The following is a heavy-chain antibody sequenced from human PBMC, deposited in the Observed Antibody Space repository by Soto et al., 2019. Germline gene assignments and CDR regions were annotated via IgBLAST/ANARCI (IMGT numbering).Heavy chain of an antibody. V-gene: IGHV4-39*07. J-gene: IGHJ4*02. Sequence: SETLSLTCTVSGGSITGGSISSTTYYWGWMRQPPGKGLEWIASFFIGGKTYYNPSLKSRVTISVDRSKNQFSLKLSSVTAADTAVYYCARSQTTVTSYDYWGQGTLVTVSS. D-gene: IGHD4-17*01. CDR1: GGSITGGSISSTTYY. CDR3: ARSQTTVTSYDY. CDR2: FFIGGKT.